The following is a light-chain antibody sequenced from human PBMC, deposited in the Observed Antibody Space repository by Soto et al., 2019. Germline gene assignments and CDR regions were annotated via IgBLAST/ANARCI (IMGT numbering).Light chain of an antibody. CDR2: DVS. Sequence: QSVLTQPASLSGSPGQSITISCTGTSSDIGSSNYVSWYQQHPGKAPKLMIFDVSYRPSGISDRFSGSKSGNTASRTISGLQPEDEADYYCSSYGASSTLFGGGTKLTVL. CDR1: SSDIGSSNY. J-gene: IGLJ3*02. CDR3: SSYGASSTL. V-gene: IGLV2-14*03.